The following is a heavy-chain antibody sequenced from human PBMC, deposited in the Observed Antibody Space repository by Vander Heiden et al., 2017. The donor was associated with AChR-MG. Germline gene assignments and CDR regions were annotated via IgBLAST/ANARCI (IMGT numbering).Heavy chain of an antibody. V-gene: IGHV3-30*18. J-gene: IGHJ6*02. Sequence: QVQLVESGGGVVQPGRSLRLSCAASGFTFSRFGMHWVRQAPGKGLEWVAVISYDGSNKYYADSVKGRFTISRDNSKNTLYLQMNSLRAEDTAVYYCAKATQRGFIPLYGMDVWGQGTTVTVSS. CDR2: ISYDGSNK. CDR1: GFTFSRFG. CDR3: AKATQRGFIPLYGMDV. D-gene: IGHD2-15*01.